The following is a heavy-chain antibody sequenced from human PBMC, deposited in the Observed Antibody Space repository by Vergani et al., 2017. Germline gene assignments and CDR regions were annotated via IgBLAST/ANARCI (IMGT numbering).Heavy chain of an antibody. V-gene: IGHV3-21*01. J-gene: IGHJ2*01. Sequence: EVQLVESGGGLVKPGGSLRLSCAASGFTFSSYSMNWVRQAPGKGLEWASSISSSSSYIYYADSVKGRFTISRDNAKNSLYLQMNSLRAEDTAVYYCAREGDYDFWSGYYRSFDLWGRGTLVTVSS. CDR1: GFTFSSYS. CDR2: ISSSSSYI. D-gene: IGHD3-3*01. CDR3: AREGDYDFWSGYYRSFDL.